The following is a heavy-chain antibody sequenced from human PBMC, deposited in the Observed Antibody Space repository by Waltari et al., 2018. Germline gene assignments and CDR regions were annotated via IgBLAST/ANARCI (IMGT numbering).Heavy chain of an antibody. V-gene: IGHV1-24*01. D-gene: IGHD6-13*01. CDR2: FEPEDGET. CDR3: ATAYSSSWYLYYYYYGMDV. J-gene: IGHJ6*02. Sequence: QVQLVQSGAEVKKPGASVTVSCQVSGYTLTELSMHGERQAPGTGLEWMGGFEPEDGETIYAQKFQGRVTMTEDTSTDTAYMELSSLRSEDTAVYYCATAYSSSWYLYYYYYGMDVWGQGTTVTVSS. CDR1: GYTLTELS.